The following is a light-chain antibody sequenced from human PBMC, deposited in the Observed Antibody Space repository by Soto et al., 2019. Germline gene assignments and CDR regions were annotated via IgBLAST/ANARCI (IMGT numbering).Light chain of an antibody. CDR3: TSYAGTYSFFYV. CDR2: GNS. J-gene: IGLJ1*01. V-gene: IGLV1-40*01. CDR1: SSNIGAGYD. Sequence: QSVLTQPPSVSGAPGQRVTISCTGSSSNIGAGYDVHWYQQLPGTAPKLLIYGNSNRPSGVPDRFSGSKSGNSASLPVTGLQAEYEADYYCTSYAGTYSFFYVFGTGTKVTVL.